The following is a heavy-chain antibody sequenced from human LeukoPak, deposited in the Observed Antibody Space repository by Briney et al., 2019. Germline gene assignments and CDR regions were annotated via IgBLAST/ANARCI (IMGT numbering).Heavy chain of an antibody. Sequence: VASVKVSCKASGYTFTSYGISWVRQAPGQGLGWMGWISAYNGNTNYAQKLQGRVTMTTDTSTSTAYMELRSLRSDDTAVYYCARKVTMVRGIISSKTQSYYGMDVWGQGTTVTVSS. J-gene: IGHJ6*02. CDR3: ARKVTMVRGIISSKTQSYYGMDV. CDR1: GYTFTSYG. CDR2: ISAYNGNT. D-gene: IGHD3-10*01. V-gene: IGHV1-18*01.